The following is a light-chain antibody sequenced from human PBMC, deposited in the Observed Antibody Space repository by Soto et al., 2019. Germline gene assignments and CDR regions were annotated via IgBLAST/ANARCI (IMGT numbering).Light chain of an antibody. CDR2: EGT. V-gene: IGLV2-23*01. CDR3: CSYAGTSDV. CDR1: SSDVGSYNL. J-gene: IGLJ1*01. Sequence: QSALTQPASVSGSPGQSITISCTGTSSDVGSYNLVSWYQQHPGKAPKLMIYEGTKRPSGLSNRFSGSKSGNTASLRISGLQAKAVADYYFCSYAGTSDVFGTGTKVTVL.